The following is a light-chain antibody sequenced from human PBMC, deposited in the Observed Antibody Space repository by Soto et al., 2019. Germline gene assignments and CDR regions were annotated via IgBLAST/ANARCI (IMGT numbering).Light chain of an antibody. CDR1: SSDIGAGYR. V-gene: IGLV1-40*01. CDR2: DNT. J-gene: IGLJ1*01. Sequence: QSVLTQPPSVSGAPGERVTISCTGSSSDIGAGYRVRWYQQVPGTAPKLLIYDNTNRPSGVPARFSGSKSGTSASLAISGLQAEDEADYYCCSYADIYTYIFGTGTKLTVL. CDR3: CSYADIYTYI.